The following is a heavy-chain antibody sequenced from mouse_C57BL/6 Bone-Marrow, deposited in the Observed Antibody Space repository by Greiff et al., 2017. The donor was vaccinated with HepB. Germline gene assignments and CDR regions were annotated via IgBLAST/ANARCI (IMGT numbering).Heavy chain of an antibody. Sequence: VQLQQSGSELRSPGSSVKLSCKDFDSEVFPLAYMSWVRQKPGHGFEWIGGILPSIGRTIYGEKFEDKATLDADTLSNTAYLELNSLTSEDSAIYYCARNPNYYGSRRVYFDYWGQGTTLTVSS. V-gene: IGHV15-2*01. CDR2: ILPSIGRT. D-gene: IGHD1-1*01. CDR3: ARNPNYYGSRRVYFDY. J-gene: IGHJ2*01. CDR1: DSEVFPLAY.